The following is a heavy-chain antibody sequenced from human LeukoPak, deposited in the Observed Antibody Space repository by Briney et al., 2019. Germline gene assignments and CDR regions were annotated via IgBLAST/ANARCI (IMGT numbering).Heavy chain of an antibody. Sequence: SETLSLTCTVSGGSISSYYWSWIRQHPGKGLEWIGYIYYSGSTYYNPSLKSRVTISVDTSKNQFSLKLSSVTAADTAVYYCARAGIVVVPAAIGFDPWGQGTLVTVSS. D-gene: IGHD2-2*01. CDR3: ARAGIVVVPAAIGFDP. J-gene: IGHJ5*02. CDR1: GGSISSYY. CDR2: IYYSGST. V-gene: IGHV4-59*06.